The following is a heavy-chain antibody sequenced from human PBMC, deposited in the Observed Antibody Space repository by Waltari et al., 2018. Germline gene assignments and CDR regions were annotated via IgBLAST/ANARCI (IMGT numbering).Heavy chain of an antibody. V-gene: IGHV3-9*02. J-gene: IGHJ4*02. CDR2: IYGNGGRL. CDR1: GFRSMNYG. Sequence: EVYLVESGGGLVKPGGSLILSCVASGFRSMNYGMHWIRQPPGKGLEWVSGIYGNGGRLDYLDSVRGRFTISRDDAKNSLYLQMNSLRVEDTALYFCIKETNAGGLDYWGQGTLVTVSS. D-gene: IGHD1-7*01. CDR3: IKETNAGGLDY.